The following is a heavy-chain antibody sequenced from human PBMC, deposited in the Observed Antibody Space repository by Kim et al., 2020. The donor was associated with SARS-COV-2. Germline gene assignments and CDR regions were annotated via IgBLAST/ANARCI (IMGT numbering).Heavy chain of an antibody. D-gene: IGHD6-13*01. CDR1: GDSVSSNSAA. V-gene: IGHV6-1*01. J-gene: IGHJ5*02. CDR3: ARTSMLPAGTFVEDWFDP. Sequence: SQTLSLTCAISGDSVSSNSAAWNWIRQSPSRGLEWLGRTYYRSKWYNDYAVSVKSRITINPDTSKNQFSLQLNSVTPEDTAVYYCARTSMLPAGTFVEDWFDPWGQGTLVTVSS. CDR2: TYYRSKWYN.